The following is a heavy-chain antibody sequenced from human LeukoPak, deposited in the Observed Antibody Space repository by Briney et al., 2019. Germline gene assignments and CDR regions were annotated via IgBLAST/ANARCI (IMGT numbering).Heavy chain of an antibody. CDR1: GFTFSDYY. CDR3: ARERGPDSNP. D-gene: IGHD3-10*01. J-gene: IGHJ5*02. V-gene: IGHV3-11*01. CDR2: ISSSGSTM. Sequence: GGSLRLSCAASGFTFSDYYMSWIRQPPGKGLEWVSYISSSGSTMYYADSVKGRFTISRDNAKNSLYLQMNSLRAEDTAVYYFARERGPDSNPWAQEPLAPVPS.